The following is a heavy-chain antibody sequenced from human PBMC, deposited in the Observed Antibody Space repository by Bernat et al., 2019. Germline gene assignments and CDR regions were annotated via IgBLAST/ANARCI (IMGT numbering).Heavy chain of an antibody. Sequence: QVQLQESGPGLVKPSETLSLTCTVSGGSISGYYWSWIRQPPGKGLEGIGYIYYSGSTNYNPSLKSRVTISVDTSKNQFSLKLSSVTAADTAVYYCARGRGRITQTWGQGTLVTVSS. D-gene: IGHD3-16*01. CDR3: ARGRGRITQT. CDR1: GGSISGYY. V-gene: IGHV4-59*12. CDR2: IYYSGST. J-gene: IGHJ5*02.